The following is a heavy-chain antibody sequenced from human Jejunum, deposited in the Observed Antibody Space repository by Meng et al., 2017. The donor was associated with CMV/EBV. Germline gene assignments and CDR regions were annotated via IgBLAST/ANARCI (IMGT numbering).Heavy chain of an antibody. J-gene: IGHJ3*02. CDR3: AKHISISGVVIMGAFDI. CDR2: IRHDGSNP. CDR1: FNNYG. V-gene: IGHV3-30*02. D-gene: IGHD3-3*01. Sequence: FNNYGMHWVSQIPGKGLEWVAFIRHDGSNPKYADSVKGRFIISRDNAKNSLYLQLNSLRPEDTAVYYCAKHISISGVVIMGAFDIWGQGAMVTVSS.